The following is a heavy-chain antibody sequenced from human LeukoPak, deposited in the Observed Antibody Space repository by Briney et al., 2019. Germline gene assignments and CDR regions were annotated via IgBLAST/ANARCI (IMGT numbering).Heavy chain of an antibody. Sequence: ASVKVSCKASGYTSTSYGISWVRQAPGQGLEWMGWISAYNGNTNYAQKLQGRVTMTTDTSTSTAYMELRSLRSDDTAVYYCARDLTTPHWFDPWGQGTLVTVSS. CDR1: GYTSTSYG. J-gene: IGHJ5*02. V-gene: IGHV1-18*01. CDR2: ISAYNGNT. CDR3: ARDLTTPHWFDP. D-gene: IGHD1-1*01.